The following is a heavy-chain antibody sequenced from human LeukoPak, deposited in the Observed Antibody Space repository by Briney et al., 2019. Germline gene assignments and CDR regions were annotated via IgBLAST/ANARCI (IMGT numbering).Heavy chain of an antibody. CDR3: AREPHYYDSSGYYRLDAFDI. V-gene: IGHV1-2*02. D-gene: IGHD3-22*01. J-gene: IGHJ3*02. Sequence: ASVKVSCKASGYTFTGYYMHWVRQAPGQGLEWMGWINPNSGGTNYAQKLQGRVTMTTDTSTSTAYMELRSLRSDDTAVYYCAREPHYYDSSGYYRLDAFDIWGQGTMVTVSS. CDR2: INPNSGGT. CDR1: GYTFTGYY.